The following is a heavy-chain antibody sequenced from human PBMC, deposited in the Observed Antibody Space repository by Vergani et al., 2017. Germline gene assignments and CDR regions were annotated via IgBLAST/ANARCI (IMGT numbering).Heavy chain of an antibody. V-gene: IGHV2-5*02. CDR3: ADRPADYYDSSGYYYVGHCFDY. Sequence: QITLKESGPTLVKPTQTLTLTCTFSGFSLSTSGVGVGWIRQPPGKALEWLALIYWDDDKRYNPSLKGRLTITKDTSKNQVILTMTNMDPVDTATYYCADRPADYYDSSGYYYVGHCFDYWGQGTLVTVSS. CDR1: GFSLSTSGVG. J-gene: IGHJ4*02. CDR2: IYWDDDK. D-gene: IGHD3-22*01.